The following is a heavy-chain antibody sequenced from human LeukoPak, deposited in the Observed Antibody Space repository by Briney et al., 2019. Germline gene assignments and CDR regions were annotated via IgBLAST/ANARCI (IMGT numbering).Heavy chain of an antibody. CDR2: ISAYNGNT. CDR3: ARDGGPSDIVVVPAADDAFDI. J-gene: IGHJ3*02. CDR1: GYTFTSYG. Sequence: EASVKVSCKAPGYTFTSYGISWVRQAPGQGLEWMGWISAYNGNTNYAQKLQGRVTMTTDTSTSTAYMELRSLRSDDTAVYYCARDGGPSDIVVVPAADDAFDIWGQGTMVTVSS. V-gene: IGHV1-18*01. D-gene: IGHD2-2*01.